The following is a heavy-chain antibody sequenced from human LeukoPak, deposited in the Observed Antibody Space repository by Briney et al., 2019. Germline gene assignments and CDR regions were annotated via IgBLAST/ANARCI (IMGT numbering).Heavy chain of an antibody. CDR1: GFTFSNYA. J-gene: IGHJ4*02. CDR3: AKLIRPPRYSGNYFDS. Sequence: GGSLRLSCAASGFTFSNYAMSWVRQAPGKGLEWVSSITISSVITYYADSVKGRFTISRDNSRGTLFLQMNSLGAEDTALYFCAKLIRPPRYSGNYFDSWGQGALVTVSS. CDR2: ITISSVIT. V-gene: IGHV3-23*01. D-gene: IGHD1-26*01.